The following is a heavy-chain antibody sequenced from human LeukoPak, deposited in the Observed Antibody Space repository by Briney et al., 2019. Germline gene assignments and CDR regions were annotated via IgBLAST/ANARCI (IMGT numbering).Heavy chain of an antibody. CDR1: GYTFTSYG. V-gene: IGHV1-2*02. Sequence: ASVKVSCKASGYTFTSYGISWVRQAPGQGLEWMGWINPNSGGTNYAQKFQGRVTMTRDTSISTAYMELSRLRSDDTAVYYCAQSDTDFDYWGQGTLVTVSS. J-gene: IGHJ4*02. CDR3: AQSDTDFDY. CDR2: INPNSGGT.